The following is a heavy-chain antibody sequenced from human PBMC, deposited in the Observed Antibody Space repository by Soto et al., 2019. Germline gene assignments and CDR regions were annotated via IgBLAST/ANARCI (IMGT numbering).Heavy chain of an antibody. Sequence: SETLSLTCTVSGGSISSYYWSWIRQPPGKGLEWIGYIYYSGSTNYNPSLKSRVTISVDTSKNQFSLKLSSVTAADTAVYYCARALTDWKHFPNYYYYYMDVWGKGTTVTVSS. CDR1: GGSISSYY. V-gene: IGHV4-59*01. D-gene: IGHD1-1*01. CDR2: IYYSGST. CDR3: ARALTDWKHFPNYYYYYMDV. J-gene: IGHJ6*03.